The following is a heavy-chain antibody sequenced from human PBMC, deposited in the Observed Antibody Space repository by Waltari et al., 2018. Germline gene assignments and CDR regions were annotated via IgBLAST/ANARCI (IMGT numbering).Heavy chain of an antibody. CDR2: SYPGDSDT. J-gene: IGHJ4*02. D-gene: IGHD5-12*01. CDR1: GYSFTSYW. CDR3: ARGWRDVDSY. V-gene: IGHV5-51*03. Sequence: EVQLVQSGAEVKKPGESLKISCKGSGYSFTSYWIGWVRQMPGKGLEWMGISYPGDSDTGYSPTFPGQVTLSADKSLSTAYLQWSSLKASDTAMYYWARGWRDVDSYWGQGTLVTVSS.